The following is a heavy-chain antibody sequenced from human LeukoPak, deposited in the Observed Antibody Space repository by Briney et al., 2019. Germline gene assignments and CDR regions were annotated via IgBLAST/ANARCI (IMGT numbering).Heavy chain of an antibody. V-gene: IGHV3-23*01. CDR1: GFTFSSCA. CDR2: ISGSGGST. CDR3: AKMDCTNGVCYRHYYYYGMDV. J-gene: IGHJ6*02. D-gene: IGHD2-8*01. Sequence: PGGSLRLSCAASGFTFSSCAMSWVRQAPGKGLEWVSAISGSGGSTYYADSVKGRFTISRDNSKNTLYLQMNSLRAEDTAVYYCAKMDCTNGVCYRHYYYYGMDVWGQGTTVTVSS.